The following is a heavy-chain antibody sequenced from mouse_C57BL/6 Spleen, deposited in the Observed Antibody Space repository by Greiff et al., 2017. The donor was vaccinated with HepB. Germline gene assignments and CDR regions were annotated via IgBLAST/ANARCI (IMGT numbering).Heavy chain of an antibody. Sequence: QVQLQQPGAELVKPGASVKLSCKASGYTFTSYWMQWVKQRPGQGLEWIGEIDPSDSYTNYNQKFKGKATLTVDTSSSTAYMQLSSLTSEDSAVYYCARGSTTVVATRYFDYWGQGTTLTVSS. J-gene: IGHJ2*01. CDR1: GYTFTSYW. D-gene: IGHD1-1*01. CDR2: IDPSDSYT. CDR3: ARGSTTVVATRYFDY. V-gene: IGHV1-50*01.